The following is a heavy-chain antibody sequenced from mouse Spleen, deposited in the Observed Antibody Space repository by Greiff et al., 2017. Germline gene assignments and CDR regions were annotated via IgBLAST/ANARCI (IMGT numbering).Heavy chain of an antibody. J-gene: IGHJ2*01. CDR1: GYTFTSYW. V-gene: IGHV1-55*01. D-gene: IGHD1-1*02. CDR2: IYPGSGST. CDR3: ARGGYGGDYPDY. Sequence: QVQLQQPGAELVKPGASVKMSCKASGYTFTSYWITWVKQRPGQGLEWIGDIYPGSGSTNYNEKFKSKATLTVDTSSSTAYMQLSSLTSEDSAVYYCARGGYGGDYPDYWGQGTTLTVSS.